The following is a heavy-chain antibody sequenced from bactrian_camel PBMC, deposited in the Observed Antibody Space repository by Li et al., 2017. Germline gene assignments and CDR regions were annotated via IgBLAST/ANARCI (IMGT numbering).Heavy chain of an antibody. J-gene: IGHJ4*01. CDR1: GHTYSSYC. V-gene: IGHV3S55*01. CDR3: AAQFLEASCAVVHAIAD. Sequence: HVQLVESGGGSVAAGGSLRLSCAVSGHTYSSYCMAWFRQAPGEERTGVAAIGSENTFAYADFVKGRFTISKDDTKKILYLEMHNLKPEDTAMYYCAAQFLEASCAVVHAIADWGQGTQVTVS. D-gene: IGHD2*01. CDR2: IGSENTF.